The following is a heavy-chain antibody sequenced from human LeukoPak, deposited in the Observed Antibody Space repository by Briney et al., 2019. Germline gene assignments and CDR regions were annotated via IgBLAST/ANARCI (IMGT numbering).Heavy chain of an antibody. V-gene: IGHV4-34*01. J-gene: IGHJ4*02. CDR2: INHSGST. CDR1: GGSFSGYY. D-gene: IGHD5-18*01. Sequence: SETLSLTCAVYGGSFSGYYWSWIRQPPGRGLEWVGEINHSGSTNYNPSLKSRVTISVDTSKNQFSLKLSSVTAADTAVYYCARGRKYTSGYRVTELGSGYSDYWGQGTLVTVSS. CDR3: ARGRKYTSGYRVTELGSGYSDY.